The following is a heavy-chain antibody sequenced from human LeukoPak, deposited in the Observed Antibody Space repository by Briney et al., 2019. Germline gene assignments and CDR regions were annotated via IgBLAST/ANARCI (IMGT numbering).Heavy chain of an antibody. CDR1: GGSISSSSYY. CDR3: AREARLGGFDP. V-gene: IGHV4-39*07. Sequence: PSATLSLTCTVSGGSISSSSYYWGWIRQPPGKGLEWIGSIYYSGSTYYNPSLKSRVTISVDTSKNQFSLKLSSVTAADTAVYYCAREARLGGFDPWGQGTLVTVSS. D-gene: IGHD5-12*01. J-gene: IGHJ5*02. CDR2: IYYSGST.